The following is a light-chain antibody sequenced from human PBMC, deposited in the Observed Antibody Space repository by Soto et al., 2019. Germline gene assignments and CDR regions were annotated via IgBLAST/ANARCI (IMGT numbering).Light chain of an antibody. CDR1: QDISNY. CDR3: QEYNSALWT. V-gene: IGKV1-27*01. J-gene: IGKJ1*01. Sequence: DIQMTQSPSSLSASVGDRVTITCRASQDISNYLAWYQQKPGKAPKLVIYAGTTLQSGVPSRFSGSGSGTDFTLTISSLQPEDVATFYCQEYNSALWTFGQGTNVEIK. CDR2: AGT.